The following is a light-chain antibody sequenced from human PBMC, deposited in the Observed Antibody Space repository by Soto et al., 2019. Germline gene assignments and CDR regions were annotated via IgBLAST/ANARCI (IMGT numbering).Light chain of an antibody. CDR2: EVS. V-gene: IGLV2-14*03. CDR1: SSDVGAYDF. J-gene: IGLJ1*01. Sequence: QSALTQPASVSGSPGQSITISCTGTSSDVGAYDFVSWYQQHPDKAPKLMIYEVSNRPSGVSNRFSGSKSVNTATLTISGLQAVDEADSYCSSYTSSSTRVFRTGTKVTVL. CDR3: SSYTSSSTRV.